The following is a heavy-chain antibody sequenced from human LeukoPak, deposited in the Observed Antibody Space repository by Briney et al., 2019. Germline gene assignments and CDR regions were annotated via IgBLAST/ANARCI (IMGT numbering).Heavy chain of an antibody. CDR3: ARSRHYGDYSSYYYYYMDV. J-gene: IGHJ6*03. CDR2: IYSGGST. D-gene: IGHD4-17*01. Sequence: GGSLRLSRAASGFTVSSNYMSWVRQAPGKGLEWVSVIYSGGSTYYADSVKGRFTTSRDNSKTTLYLQMNSLRAEDTAVYYCARSRHYGDYSSYYYYYMDVWGKGTTVTISS. CDR1: GFTVSSNY. V-gene: IGHV3-53*01.